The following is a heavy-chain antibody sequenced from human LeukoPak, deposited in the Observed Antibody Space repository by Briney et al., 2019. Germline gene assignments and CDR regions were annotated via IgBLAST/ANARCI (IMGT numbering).Heavy chain of an antibody. V-gene: IGHV4-59*01. CDR3: ARGQLRYFDWLTSFDAFDI. J-gene: IGHJ3*02. CDR2: IYYSGST. Sequence: SETLSLTCTVSGGSISSYYWSWIRQPPGKGLEWIGFIYYSGSTNYNPSLKSRVTISVDTSKNQFFLNLRSVTAADTAVYYCARGQLRYFDWLTSFDAFDIWGQGTMVTVSS. D-gene: IGHD3-9*01. CDR1: GGSISSYY.